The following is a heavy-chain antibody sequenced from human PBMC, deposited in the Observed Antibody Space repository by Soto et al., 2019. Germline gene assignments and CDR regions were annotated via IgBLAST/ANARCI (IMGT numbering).Heavy chain of an antibody. CDR1: GFTFSSYA. Sequence: EVQLLESGGALVQPGGSLRLSCAASGFTFSSYAMSWVRQAPGKGLEWVSLISASGGGTYYTDSVKGRFTISRDNAKNPLYLQMNSLSAEDTAVVYCAKHQSNGSPDYWGQGTLVTVSS. V-gene: IGHV3-23*01. J-gene: IGHJ4*02. D-gene: IGHD2-8*01. CDR2: ISASGGGT. CDR3: AKHQSNGSPDY.